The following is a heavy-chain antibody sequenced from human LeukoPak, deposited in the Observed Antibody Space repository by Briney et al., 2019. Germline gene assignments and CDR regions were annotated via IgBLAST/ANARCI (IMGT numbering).Heavy chain of an antibody. CDR1: GSTFTRYY. Sequence: ASVKVSCKASGSTFTRYYIHWVRQAPGQGLDWMGMINPSSGSTRFAQMFQDRVTMTRDTSTSAVYMELSRLRSEDTAVYYCARGDYYGSGSYYNVDYYYGMDVWGQGTTVTVSS. CDR3: ARGDYYGSGSYYNVDYYYGMDV. CDR2: INPSSGST. J-gene: IGHJ6*02. V-gene: IGHV1-46*01. D-gene: IGHD3-10*01.